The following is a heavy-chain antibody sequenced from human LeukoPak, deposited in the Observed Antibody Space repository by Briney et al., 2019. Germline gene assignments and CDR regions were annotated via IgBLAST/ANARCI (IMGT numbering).Heavy chain of an antibody. CDR1: GGTFSSYA. Sequence: APVKVSCKASGGTFSSYAISWVRQAPGQGLEWMGRIIPILGIANYAQKFQGRVTITADKSTSTAYMELSSLRSEDTAVYYCARDSGDCLDYWGQGTLVTVSS. J-gene: IGHJ4*02. V-gene: IGHV1-69*04. D-gene: IGHD2-21*02. CDR2: IIPILGIA. CDR3: ARDSGDCLDY.